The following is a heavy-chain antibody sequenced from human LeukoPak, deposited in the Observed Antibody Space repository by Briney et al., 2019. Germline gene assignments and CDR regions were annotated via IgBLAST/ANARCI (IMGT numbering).Heavy chain of an antibody. CDR1: GGSISSYY. CDR2: IYYSGST. V-gene: IGHV4-59*12. CDR3: ARDRGRIAAAVFEEY. D-gene: IGHD6-13*01. Sequence: PSETLSLTCTVSGGSISSYYWSWIRQPPGKGLEWIGYIYYSGSTNYNPSLKSRVTISVDTSKNQFSLKLSSVTAADTAVYYCARDRGRIAAAVFEEYWGQGTLVTVSS. J-gene: IGHJ4*02.